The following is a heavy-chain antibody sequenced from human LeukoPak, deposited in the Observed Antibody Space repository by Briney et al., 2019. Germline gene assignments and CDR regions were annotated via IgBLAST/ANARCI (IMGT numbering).Heavy chain of an antibody. J-gene: IGHJ4*02. CDR1: GFTISSYG. V-gene: IGHV3-30*18. Sequence: HAGGSLRLSCAASGFTISSYGMHWVRQAPGKGLEWVAVISYDGSNKYYGDSVKGRFTISRDNSKNTLYLQTNSVRAEDTAVYYCAKSYGSGSYRIDYWGQGTLVTVSS. CDR3: AKSYGSGSYRIDY. CDR2: ISYDGSNK. D-gene: IGHD3-10*01.